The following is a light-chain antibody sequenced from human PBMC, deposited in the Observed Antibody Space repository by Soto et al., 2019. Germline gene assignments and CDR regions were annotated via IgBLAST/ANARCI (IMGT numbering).Light chain of an antibody. V-gene: IGKV3-20*01. Sequence: EIVLTQSPGTLSLSPGEWDTLSCRASQSVSSVDVAWYQQKPGQAPRLLIYGASRRATGTPDRFSGSGSGTDFTLTITRVEPEDFAVYYCQRYGTSPPYIFGQGTKLEIK. J-gene: IGKJ2*01. CDR2: GAS. CDR3: QRYGTSPPYI. CDR1: QSVSSVD.